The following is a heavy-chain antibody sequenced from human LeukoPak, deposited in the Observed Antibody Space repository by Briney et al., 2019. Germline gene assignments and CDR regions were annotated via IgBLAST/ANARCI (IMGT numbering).Heavy chain of an antibody. Sequence: GGSLRLSCAASGFTFSSYGMNWVRQAPGKGLEWVSSISSSSSYIYYADSVKGRFTISRDNAKNSLYLQMNSLRAEDTAVYYCARAVVPAATGYYYYYYMDVWGKGTTVTISS. CDR1: GFTFSSYG. CDR2: ISSSSSYI. V-gene: IGHV3-21*01. J-gene: IGHJ6*03. CDR3: ARAVVPAATGYYYYYYMDV. D-gene: IGHD2-2*01.